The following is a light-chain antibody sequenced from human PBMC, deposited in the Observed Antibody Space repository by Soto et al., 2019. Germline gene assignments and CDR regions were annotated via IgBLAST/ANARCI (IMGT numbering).Light chain of an antibody. CDR3: QQYDSLYT. Sequence: EIVLTQSPGTLSLSPGERATLSCRASQSVSSNYVAWYQQKRGQTPRLLIYGTSSRATGIPDRFSGSGSGTDFTLTISRLEPEDFAVYYCQQYDSLYTFGQGTKLEMK. J-gene: IGKJ2*01. CDR1: QSVSSNY. CDR2: GTS. V-gene: IGKV3-20*01.